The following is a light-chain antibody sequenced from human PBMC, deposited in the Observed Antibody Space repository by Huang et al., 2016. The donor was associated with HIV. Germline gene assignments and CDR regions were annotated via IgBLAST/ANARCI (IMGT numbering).Light chain of an antibody. CDR3: QKYHSAPFT. Sequence: DIQMTQSPSSLSASVGERVTITCRASQGIANYLAWYQQKPGKVPKLLIYAASTFQSGVPSRFSGSGSVTDFTLTISSLQPEDVATYYCQKYHSAPFTFGPGTKVDIK. V-gene: IGKV1-27*01. CDR1: QGIANY. CDR2: AAS. J-gene: IGKJ3*01.